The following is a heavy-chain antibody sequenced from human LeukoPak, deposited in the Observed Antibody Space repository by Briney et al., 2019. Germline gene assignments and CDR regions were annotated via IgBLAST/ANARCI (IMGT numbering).Heavy chain of an antibody. Sequence: ASVKDSCKVSGYSFHTYYIHWVRQAPGQGPEWMGCVSPNGGATNYTQTFQGRVTMTTDTSIDTAYMEVRGLRSDDTAVYFCARAGYDYGDSFDYWGQGTLVTVS. CDR2: VSPNGGAT. CDR1: GYSFHTYY. V-gene: IGHV1-2*02. D-gene: IGHD4-17*01. CDR3: ARAGYDYGDSFDY. J-gene: IGHJ4*02.